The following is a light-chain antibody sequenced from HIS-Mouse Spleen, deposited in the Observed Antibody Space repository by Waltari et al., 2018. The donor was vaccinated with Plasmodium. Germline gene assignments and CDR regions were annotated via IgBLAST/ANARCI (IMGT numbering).Light chain of an antibody. J-gene: IGLJ3*02. CDR1: ALPKQS. CDR2: EDS. CDR3: YSTDSSGNHRV. Sequence: SYELTQPPSVSVSPGQTARITCSGDALPKQSAYWYQQKSGQAPVLVLYEDSKRPSGIPERFSGSSSGTMATLTISGAQVEDEADYYCYSTDSSGNHRVFGGGTKLTVL. V-gene: IGLV3-10*01.